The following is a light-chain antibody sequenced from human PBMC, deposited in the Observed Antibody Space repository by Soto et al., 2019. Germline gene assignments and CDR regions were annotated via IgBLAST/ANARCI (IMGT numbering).Light chain of an antibody. V-gene: IGLV1-40*01. CDR2: ANN. J-gene: IGLJ1*01. CDR1: SSNIGAGYD. CDR3: QSYDSSRSPLYV. Sequence: QSVLTQPPSVSGAPGQGVSISCTGSSSNIGAGYDVHWYQHLPGTAPKLLIYANNNRPSGVPDRFSGSKSGTSASLAITGLQAEDEADYYCQSYDSSRSPLYVFGTGTKVTVL.